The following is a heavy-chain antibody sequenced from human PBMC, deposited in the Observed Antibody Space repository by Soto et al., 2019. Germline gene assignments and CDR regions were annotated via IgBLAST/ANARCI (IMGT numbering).Heavy chain of an antibody. Sequence: GSLGLSCAASGFTFSTYTMNWFRQAPGKGLEWVSAITGGSNTYYADSVKGRFTISRDNSKKTLYLQMNSLRVEDTAVYYCAKGSGSHYDYFDYWGRGTLVTVSS. CDR3: AKGSGSHYDYFDY. V-gene: IGHV3-23*01. J-gene: IGHJ4*02. CDR1: GFTFSTYT. CDR2: ITGGSNT. D-gene: IGHD1-26*01.